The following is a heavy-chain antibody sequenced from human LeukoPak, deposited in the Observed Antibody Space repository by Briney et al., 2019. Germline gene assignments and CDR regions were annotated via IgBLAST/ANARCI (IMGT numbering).Heavy chain of an antibody. V-gene: IGHV3-7*01. CDR1: GFTFSSYW. J-gene: IGHJ4*02. CDR2: IKQDGSEK. CDR3: ARGRGDYYVSGNYYIY. D-gene: IGHD3-10*01. Sequence: GGSLRLSCAASGFTFSSYWMSWVRQAPGKGLEWVANIKQDGSEKYYVDSVKGRFTISRDNAKNSLYLQMDSVRGEDTAVYYCARGRGDYYVSGNYYIYWGQGTLVTVSS.